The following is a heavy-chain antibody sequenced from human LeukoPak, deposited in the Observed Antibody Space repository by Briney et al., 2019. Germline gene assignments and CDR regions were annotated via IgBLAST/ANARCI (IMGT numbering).Heavy chain of an antibody. V-gene: IGHV3-53*01. J-gene: IGHJ4*02. CDR1: GFTVSSNY. D-gene: IGHD6-19*01. CDR3: AKDLSGIAVAGTSDY. CDR2: IYNDGRT. Sequence: GGSLRLSCAASGFTVSSNYMSWVRQAPGKGLEWVSVIYNDGRTYYADSVKGRFTMSRHNSKNTLYLQMDSLRAEDTAVFYCAKDLSGIAVAGTSDYWGQGTVVTVSS.